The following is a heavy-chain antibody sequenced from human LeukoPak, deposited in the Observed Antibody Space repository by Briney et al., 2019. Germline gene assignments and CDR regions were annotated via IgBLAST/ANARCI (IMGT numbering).Heavy chain of an antibody. CDR3: ARGSYWHAFDI. Sequence: GGSLRLSCAASGFTFSSYSMNWVRQAPGKGLEWVSSISSSSSYIYYADSVKGRFTISRDNAKNSLFLQMNSLRAEDTAVYYCARGSYWHAFDIWGQGTMVTVSS. CDR1: GFTFSSYS. CDR2: ISSSSSYI. J-gene: IGHJ3*02. D-gene: IGHD3-10*01. V-gene: IGHV3-21*01.